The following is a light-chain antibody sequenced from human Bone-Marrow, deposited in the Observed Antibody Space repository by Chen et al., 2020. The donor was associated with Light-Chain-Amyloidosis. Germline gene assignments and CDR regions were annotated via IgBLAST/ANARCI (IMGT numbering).Light chain of an antibody. J-gene: IGLJ2*01. CDR1: DLPTKY. V-gene: IGLV3-25*03. Sequence: SYELPQPPSLSVSPGQTARITCSGDDLPTKYAYWYQQQPGQAPVLVIHRDTERPSGSSERFSGSSSGITDTLTISGVQSEDEADYHCQSADSSGTYEVIVGGGTKLTVL. CDR2: RDT. CDR3: QSADSSGTYEVI.